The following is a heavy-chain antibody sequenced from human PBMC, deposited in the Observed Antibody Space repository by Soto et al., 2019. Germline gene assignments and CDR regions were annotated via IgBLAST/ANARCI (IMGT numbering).Heavy chain of an antibody. CDR3: ASRDPGTSVDY. CDR1: FGSLTSNNW. D-gene: IGHD1-7*01. Sequence: SETLSLTVGWSFGSLTSNNWCTWGRQPPGQGLEWIVEIYRTVSTNYNPSLKSRVTISLYKSDNQFSLKVTSLTAADTAVYYCASRDPGTSVDYWGQGTLVTVSS. V-gene: IGHV4-4*02. CDR2: IYRTVST. J-gene: IGHJ4*02.